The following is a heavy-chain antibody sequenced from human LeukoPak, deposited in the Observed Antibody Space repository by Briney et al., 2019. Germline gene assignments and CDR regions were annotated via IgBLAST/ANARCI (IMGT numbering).Heavy chain of an antibody. J-gene: IGHJ6*02. V-gene: IGHV4-39*01. D-gene: IGHD3-9*01. CDR2: IYYSGST. CDR1: GGSISSSSFY. Sequence: SETLSLTCTVSGGSISSSSFYWGWIPQPPGKALEWIGSIYYSGSTYSNPSLKSRVTISVDTSKNQFSLTVSSVTAADTAVYYCARHRGRGSGYSYYGMDVWGQGTTVTVSS. CDR3: ARHRGRGSGYSYYGMDV.